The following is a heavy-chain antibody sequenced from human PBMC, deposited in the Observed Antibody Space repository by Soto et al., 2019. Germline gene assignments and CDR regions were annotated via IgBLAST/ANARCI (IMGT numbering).Heavy chain of an antibody. CDR1: GGSFSGYY. V-gene: IGHV4-34*01. D-gene: IGHD3-3*01. CDR2: INHSGST. J-gene: IGHJ4*02. Sequence: QVQLQQWGAGLLKPSETLSLTCAVYGGSFSGYYWSWIRQPPGKGLEWSGEINHSGSTNYTPSLKSRVPISVDTSKHQFALELSSVTAADTAVYYCARRAKAAYYDFWSGYFPYWGQGTLVTVSS. CDR3: ARRAKAAYYDFWSGYFPY.